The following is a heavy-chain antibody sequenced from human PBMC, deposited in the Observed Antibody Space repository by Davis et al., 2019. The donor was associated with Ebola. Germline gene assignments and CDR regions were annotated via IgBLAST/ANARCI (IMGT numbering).Heavy chain of an antibody. CDR3: ARGGNAPWGDAFDI. CDR1: GGTFSSYA. D-gene: IGHD1-1*01. Sequence: SVKVSCKASGGTFSSYAISWVRQAPGQRLEWMGGIIPIFGTANYAQKFQGRVTITADESTSTAYMELSRLRSDDTAVYYCARGGNAPWGDAFDIWGQGTMVTVSS. CDR2: IIPIFGTA. V-gene: IGHV1-69*13. J-gene: IGHJ3*02.